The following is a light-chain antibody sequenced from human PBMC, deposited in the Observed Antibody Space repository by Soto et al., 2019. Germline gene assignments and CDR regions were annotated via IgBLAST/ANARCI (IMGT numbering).Light chain of an antibody. CDR1: QSISSTY. V-gene: IGKV3-20*01. J-gene: IGKJ1*01. CDR3: QQYGSSPPT. Sequence: EIVLTQSPGTLSLSPGESVTLSCRASQSISSTYLAWYQRKPGQAPRLLIYGASSRATGIPDRFSGSGSGTDFTLTISRLEPEDFAVYYCQQYGSSPPTFGQRTKVEIQ. CDR2: GAS.